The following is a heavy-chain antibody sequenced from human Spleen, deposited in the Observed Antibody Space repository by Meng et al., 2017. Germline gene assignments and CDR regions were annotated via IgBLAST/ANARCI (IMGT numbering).Heavy chain of an antibody. V-gene: IGHV4-34*01. D-gene: IGHD2-15*01. Sequence: QVPLQQWGAGPLKPSETLSLTCAVYGGSFSGYYWSGIRQPPGKGLEWIGEINHSGSTNYNPSLKSRVTISVDTSKNQFSLKLSSVTAADTAVYYCARARRGGYCSGGSCGRFDYWGQGTLVTVSS. CDR1: GGSFSGYY. CDR3: ARARRGGYCSGGSCGRFDY. J-gene: IGHJ4*02. CDR2: INHSGST.